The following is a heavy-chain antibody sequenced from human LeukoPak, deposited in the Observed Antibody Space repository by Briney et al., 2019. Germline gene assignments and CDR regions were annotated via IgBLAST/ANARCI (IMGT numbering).Heavy chain of an antibody. CDR2: ISASDGTT. V-gene: IGHV1-18*01. J-gene: IGHJ5*02. CDR3: ARDGRGYCDSSGCSTYNWFDP. Sequence: GASVQVSCKASGYSFSIYGITWARQAPGQGLEYLGWISASDGTTNYAQKVQDRVTMTTDTSTSTAYLELRSLRSEDTAVYYCARDGRGYCDSSGCSTYNWFDPWGQGTLVTVSS. CDR1: GYSFSIYG. D-gene: IGHD2-2*01.